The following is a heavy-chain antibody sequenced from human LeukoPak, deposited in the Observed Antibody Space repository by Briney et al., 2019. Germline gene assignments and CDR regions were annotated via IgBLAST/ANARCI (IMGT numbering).Heavy chain of an antibody. V-gene: IGHV3-23*01. Sequence: GGSLRLSGAAPGFTFSTYTMSWVRRAPGKGLEWFSAISGSGGNTYYADSVKGRFTISRDNSKNTLYLQMDSLRADDTAVYYCAKAAFSRTSYFDYWGQGTLVTASS. CDR2: ISGSGGNT. J-gene: IGHJ4*02. D-gene: IGHD3-3*02. CDR1: GFTFSTYT. CDR3: AKAAFSRTSYFDY.